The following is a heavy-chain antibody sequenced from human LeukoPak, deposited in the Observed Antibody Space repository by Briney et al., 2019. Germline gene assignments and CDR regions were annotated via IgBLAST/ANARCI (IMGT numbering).Heavy chain of an antibody. CDR2: ISPSGDIT. CDR3: AKDDAWLRFGE. CDR1: GFTFSTSN. D-gene: IGHD3-10*01. V-gene: IGHV3-23*01. J-gene: IGHJ4*02. Sequence: GGSLRLSCAASGFTFSTSNMNWVRQAPGKGLEWVSGISPSGDITYYADSVKGRFTISRDNSKNTLYLEVISLTAEDTAVYYCAKDDAWLRFGEWSQGTLVTVSS.